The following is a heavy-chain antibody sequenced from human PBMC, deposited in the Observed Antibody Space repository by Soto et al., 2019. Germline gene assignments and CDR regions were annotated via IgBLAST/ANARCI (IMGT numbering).Heavy chain of an antibody. CDR3: AKDHLKKPHMIVVVIYAFDI. J-gene: IGHJ3*02. D-gene: IGHD3-22*01. Sequence: GGSLRLSCAASGFTFSSYAMSWVRQAPGKGLEWVSAISGSGGSTYYADSVKGRFTISRDNSKNTLYLQMNSLRAEDTAVYYCAKDHLKKPHMIVVVIYAFDIWGQGTMVTVSS. V-gene: IGHV3-23*01. CDR1: GFTFSSYA. CDR2: ISGSGGST.